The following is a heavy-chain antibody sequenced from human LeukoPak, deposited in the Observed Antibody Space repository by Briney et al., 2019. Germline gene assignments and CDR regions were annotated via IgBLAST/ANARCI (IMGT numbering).Heavy chain of an antibody. CDR1: GYTFTGYY. V-gene: IGHV1-2*06. CDR2: INPNSGGT. Sequence: ASVKVSCKASGYTFTGYYMHWVRQAPGQGLEWMGRINPNSGGTNYAQNFQGRVTMTRDTSISTAYMELSSLRSDDTAVYYCARIYGDYEGPSDYWGQGTLVTVSS. CDR3: ARIYGDYEGPSDY. D-gene: IGHD4-17*01. J-gene: IGHJ4*02.